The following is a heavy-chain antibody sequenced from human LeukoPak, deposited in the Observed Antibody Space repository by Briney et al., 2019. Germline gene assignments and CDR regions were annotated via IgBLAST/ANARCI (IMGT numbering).Heavy chain of an antibody. CDR3: ARARGIAAAGTLYNWFDP. Sequence: APVKVSCKASGYTFTGYYMHWVRQAPGQGLEWMGWINPNSGGTNYAQKFQGRVTMTRDTSISTAYMELSRLRSDDTAVYYCARARGIAAAGTLYNWFDPWGQGTLVTVSS. CDR2: INPNSGGT. CDR1: GYTFTGYY. V-gene: IGHV1-2*02. J-gene: IGHJ5*02. D-gene: IGHD6-13*01.